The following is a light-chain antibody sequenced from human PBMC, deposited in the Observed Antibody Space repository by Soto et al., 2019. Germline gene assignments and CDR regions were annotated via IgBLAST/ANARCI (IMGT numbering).Light chain of an antibody. CDR1: NSNIGNNY. V-gene: IGLV1-51*01. CDR3: GTWDSSLSAGE. Sequence: QSVFTQPPSVSAAPGQTVTISCSGSNSNIGNNYVSWYQQFPGTAPKLLIYDNNKRPSGIPDRFSGSKSGTSATLGITGLQTGDEADYYCGTWDSSLSAGEFGGGTKVTVL. CDR2: DNN. J-gene: IGLJ3*02.